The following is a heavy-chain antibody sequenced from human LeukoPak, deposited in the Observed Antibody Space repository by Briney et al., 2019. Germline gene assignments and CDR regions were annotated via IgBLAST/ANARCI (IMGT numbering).Heavy chain of an antibody. Sequence: SETLSLTCTVSGGSISSYYWSWIRQPPGKGLEWIGYIYYSESTNYNPSLKSRVTISVVTSKNQFSLKLSSVTAADTAVYYCARGIRYFDSSMMSDYWGQGTLVTASS. CDR3: ARGIRYFDSSMMSDY. CDR1: GGSISSYY. CDR2: IYYSEST. J-gene: IGHJ4*02. V-gene: IGHV4-59*01. D-gene: IGHD3-9*01.